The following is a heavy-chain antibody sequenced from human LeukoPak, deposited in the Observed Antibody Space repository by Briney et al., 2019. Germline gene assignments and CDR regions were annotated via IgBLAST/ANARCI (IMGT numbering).Heavy chain of an antibody. J-gene: IGHJ4*02. CDR3: ARQMNPNYGSGTHFDY. CDR2: IYYSGST. V-gene: IGHV4-39*01. CDR1: GGSISSSSYY. D-gene: IGHD3-10*01. Sequence: SETLSLTCTVSGGSISSSSYYWGWIRQPPGKGLEWIGSIYYSGSTYYNPSLKSRVTISVDTSKNQFSLKLNSVTAADTAVYYCARQMNPNYGSGTHFDYWGQGTQVTVSS.